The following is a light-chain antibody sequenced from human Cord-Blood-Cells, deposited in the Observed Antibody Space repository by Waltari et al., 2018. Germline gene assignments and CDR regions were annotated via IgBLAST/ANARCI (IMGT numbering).Light chain of an antibody. V-gene: IGLV3-10*01. Sequence: SYELTQPPSVSVSPGQTARITCSGDALPKKYAYWYQQKSGPAPVLVIYEDSKRPSGIPGRVSGSSSGTMATLTISGAQVEDEADYYCYSTDSSGNHRVFGGGTKLTVL. CDR2: EDS. CDR3: YSTDSSGNHRV. J-gene: IGLJ2*01. CDR1: ALPKKY.